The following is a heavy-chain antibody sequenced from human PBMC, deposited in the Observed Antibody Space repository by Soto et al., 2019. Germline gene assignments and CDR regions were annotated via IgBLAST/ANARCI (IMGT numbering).Heavy chain of an antibody. V-gene: IGHV3-30*03. D-gene: IGHD1-26*01. CDR2: ISYDSTKT. J-gene: IGHJ6*02. Sequence: GGSLRLSCAASGFTFNSYGMHWVRQGPGNGLEWVAFISYDSTKTYYADSVKGRFTISRDDSNSALYVQMNSLTGEDTAVYYCARTRSAWSDFHYYSLDVWGQGTTVTVSS. CDR3: ARTRSAWSDFHYYSLDV. CDR1: GFTFNSYG.